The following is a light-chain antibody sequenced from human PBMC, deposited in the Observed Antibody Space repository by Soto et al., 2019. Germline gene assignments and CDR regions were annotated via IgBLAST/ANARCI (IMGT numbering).Light chain of an antibody. Sequence: DIQMTQSPSTLSASIGDRVTITCRASQSISNWLAWYQQKPGKAPKLLIYRASSLESGVPSRFSGSGPGTEFTLTISSLQHDDFATYYCHQYNSYSSFGGGTQVEI. V-gene: IGKV1-5*03. CDR3: HQYNSYSS. CDR1: QSISNW. CDR2: RAS. J-gene: IGKJ4*01.